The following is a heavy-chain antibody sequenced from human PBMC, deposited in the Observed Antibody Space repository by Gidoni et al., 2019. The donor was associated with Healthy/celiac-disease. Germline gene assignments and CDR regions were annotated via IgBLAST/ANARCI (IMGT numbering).Heavy chain of an antibody. CDR3: ARCSSGWFRSLGY. V-gene: IGHV1-8*01. CDR2: INPNSGNT. D-gene: IGHD6-19*01. Sequence: QVQLVQSGAEVKKPGASVKVSCKASGYSFTSYDISWVRQAAGQGLEWMGWINPNSGNTGYAQKFQGRVTMTRNTSISTAYMDLSSLRSEDTAVYYCARCSSGWFRSLGYWGQGTLVTVSS. J-gene: IGHJ4*02. CDR1: GYSFTSYD.